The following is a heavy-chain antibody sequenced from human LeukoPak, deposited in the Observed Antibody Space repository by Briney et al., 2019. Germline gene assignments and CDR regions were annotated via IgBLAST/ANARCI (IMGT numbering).Heavy chain of an antibody. CDR2: ISYSGST. J-gene: IGHJ4*02. Sequence: SETLSLTCNVSRGSITSYSWTWIRQPPGKGLEWIGHISYSGSTNYSPSLKSRVTISADTSKNQFSLKLTSVTAADTAVYYCARQPSGYSFGSPFDYWGPGTLVTVSS. V-gene: IGHV4-59*08. D-gene: IGHD5-18*01. CDR1: RGSITSYS. CDR3: ARQPSGYSFGSPFDY.